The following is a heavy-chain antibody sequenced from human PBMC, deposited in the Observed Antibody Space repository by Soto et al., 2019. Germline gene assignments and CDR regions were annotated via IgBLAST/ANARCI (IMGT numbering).Heavy chain of an antibody. Sequence: SETLSLTCTVSGGSISSGDYYWSWIRQPPGKGLEWIGYIYYSGSTYYNPSLKSRVTISVDTSKNQFSLKLSSVTAADTAVYYCARDRGSGYEHYFDYWGQGTLVTVSS. CDR1: GGSISSGDYY. J-gene: IGHJ4*02. V-gene: IGHV4-30-4*02. CDR3: ARDRGSGYEHYFDY. D-gene: IGHD5-12*01. CDR2: IYYSGST.